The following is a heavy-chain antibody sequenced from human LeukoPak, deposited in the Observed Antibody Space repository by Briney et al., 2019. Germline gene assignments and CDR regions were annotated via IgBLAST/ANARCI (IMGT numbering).Heavy chain of an antibody. Sequence: GGSLRLSCAASGFTFSGYSMNWVRRAPGKGLEWVSYISPSSDAIHYADSVKGRFTISRDNAKNSLYLQMSSLRDEDTAVYYCARAAYASGPDYWGQGTLVTVSS. CDR3: ARAAYASGPDY. D-gene: IGHD6-25*01. J-gene: IGHJ4*02. V-gene: IGHV3-48*02. CDR2: ISPSSDAI. CDR1: GFTFSGYS.